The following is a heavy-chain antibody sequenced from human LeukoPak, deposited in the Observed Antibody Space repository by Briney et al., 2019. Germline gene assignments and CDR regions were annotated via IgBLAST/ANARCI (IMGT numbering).Heavy chain of an antibody. V-gene: IGHV3-23*01. J-gene: IGHJ4*02. D-gene: IGHD6-13*01. CDR3: AKDSYSSSWYPPDY. CDR1: GFTFSSYA. Sequence: GGSLRLSCAASGFTFSSYAMSWVRQAPGKGLEWVSAISGSGGSTYYADSVKGRFTISRDNSKNTLYLQMNSLRAEDTAVYYCAKDSYSSSWYPPDYWGQGTLVTVSS. CDR2: ISGSGGST.